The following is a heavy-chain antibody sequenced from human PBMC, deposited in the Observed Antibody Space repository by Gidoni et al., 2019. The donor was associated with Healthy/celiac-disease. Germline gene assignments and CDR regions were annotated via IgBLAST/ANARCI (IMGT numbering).Heavy chain of an antibody. Sequence: QVQLVESGGGVVQPGRSLILSCAASGFTFSSYGMHWVRQAPGKGLEWVAVIWYDGSNKYYADSVKGRFTIARDNSKNTLYLQMNSLRAEDTAVYYCARDNGIVVVTYYFDYWGQGTLVTVSS. CDR3: ARDNGIVVVTYYFDY. J-gene: IGHJ4*02. D-gene: IGHD3-22*01. V-gene: IGHV3-33*01. CDR2: IWYDGSNK. CDR1: GFTFSSYG.